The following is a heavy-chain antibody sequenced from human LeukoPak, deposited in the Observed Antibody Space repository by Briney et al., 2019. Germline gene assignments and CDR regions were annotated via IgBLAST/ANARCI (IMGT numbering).Heavy chain of an antibody. V-gene: IGHV1-2*02. Sequence: GASVKVSCKASGYSFSAYYIHWVRQAPGQGLEWMGWHNPNSGGTSYAQKFQGRVTMTRDTSISTAYMELSSLRSDDTAVYYCARDEREWLSLILSDDAFDIWGQGTMVTVSS. D-gene: IGHD3-3*01. CDR3: ARDEREWLSLILSDDAFDI. J-gene: IGHJ3*02. CDR1: GYSFSAYY. CDR2: HNPNSGGT.